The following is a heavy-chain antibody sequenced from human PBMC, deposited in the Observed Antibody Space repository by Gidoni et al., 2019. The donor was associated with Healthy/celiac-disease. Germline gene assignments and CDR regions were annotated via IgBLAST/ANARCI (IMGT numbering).Heavy chain of an antibody. Sequence: QVQLQESGPGLVKPSQTLSLTCTVSGGPISSGGYYWSWIRQHPGKGLEWIGYIYYSGSTYYNPSLKSRVTISVDTSKNQFSLKLSSVTAADTAVYYCARMDYYDSSGYYPKFDYWGQGTLVTVSS. V-gene: IGHV4-31*03. CDR3: ARMDYYDSSGYYPKFDY. CDR1: GGPISSGGYY. CDR2: IYYSGST. J-gene: IGHJ4*02. D-gene: IGHD3-22*01.